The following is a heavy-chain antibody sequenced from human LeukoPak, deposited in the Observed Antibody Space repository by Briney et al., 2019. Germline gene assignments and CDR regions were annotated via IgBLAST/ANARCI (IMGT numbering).Heavy chain of an antibody. Sequence: PGGSLRLSCAASGFTFSSYWMSWVRQAPGKGLEWVANIKQDGSEKYYVDSVKGRFTISRDNAKNSLYLQMNSLRAEDTAVYYCARDRRSGSYYSYFDYWGQGTLVTVSS. CDR3: ARDRRSGSYYSYFDY. V-gene: IGHV3-7*01. D-gene: IGHD1-26*01. J-gene: IGHJ4*02. CDR1: GFTFSSYW. CDR2: IKQDGSEK.